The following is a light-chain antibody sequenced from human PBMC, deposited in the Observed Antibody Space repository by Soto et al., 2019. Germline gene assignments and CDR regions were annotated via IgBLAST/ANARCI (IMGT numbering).Light chain of an antibody. CDR2: GAS. V-gene: IGKV3-20*01. CDR1: QSVSSSY. J-gene: IGKJ4*01. CDR3: QHYRTS. Sequence: EIVLTQSPGTLSLSPGERVTLSCRASQSVSSSYLAYYQQKPGQAPRLLIYGASSSATGIPDRFSGSGSGTDFALTITRLEPEDFAVYYCQHYRTSFGGGTKVEIK.